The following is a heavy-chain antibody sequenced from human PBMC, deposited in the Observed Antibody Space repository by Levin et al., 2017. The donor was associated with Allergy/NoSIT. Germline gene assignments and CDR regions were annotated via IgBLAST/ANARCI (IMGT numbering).Heavy chain of an antibody. J-gene: IGHJ6*02. D-gene: IGHD4-17*01. CDR1: GFTFSSYS. CDR2: ISSSSSYI. CDR3: ARDLPYGDYDGGGMDV. V-gene: IGHV3-21*01. Sequence: GESLKISCAASGFTFSSYSMNWVRQAPGKGLEWVSSISSSSSYIYYADSVKGRFTISRDNAKNSLYLQMNSLRAEDTAVYYCARDLPYGDYDGGGMDVWGQGTTVTVSS.